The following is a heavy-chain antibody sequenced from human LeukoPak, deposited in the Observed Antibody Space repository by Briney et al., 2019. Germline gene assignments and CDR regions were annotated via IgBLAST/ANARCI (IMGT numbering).Heavy chain of an antibody. D-gene: IGHD3-3*01. CDR2: VSSSRSTT. V-gene: IGHV3-48*04. CDR1: GFTFSSYS. CDR3: ARDNFFYFDY. Sequence: GALRLSCAASGFTFSSYSMNWVRQAPGKGLEWVSYVSSSRSTTYYADSVKGRFTISRDNARNSLYLQMNNLRAEDTAVYYCARDNFFYFDYWGQGTLVTVSS. J-gene: IGHJ4*02.